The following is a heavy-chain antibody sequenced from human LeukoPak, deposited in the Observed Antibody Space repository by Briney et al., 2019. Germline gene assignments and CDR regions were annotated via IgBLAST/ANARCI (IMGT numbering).Heavy chain of an antibody. V-gene: IGHV3-7*01. CDR1: GFTFSSYW. J-gene: IGHJ4*02. CDR2: IKQDGSEK. D-gene: IGHD3-10*01. CDR3: AREPPMVRGVVMDY. Sequence: GGSLRLSCAASGFTFSSYWMSWVRQAPGKGLEWVANIKQDGSEKYYVESVKGRFTISRDNAKNSLYLQMNSLRAEDTAVYYCAREPPMVRGVVMDYWGQGTLVTVSS.